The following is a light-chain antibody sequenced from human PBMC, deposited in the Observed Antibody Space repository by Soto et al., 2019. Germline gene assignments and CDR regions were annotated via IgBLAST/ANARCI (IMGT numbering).Light chain of an antibody. CDR1: SSDVGGYNY. J-gene: IGLJ1*01. CDR3: SSYTRSSPYV. V-gene: IGLV2-14*01. Sequence: QSALPQPASVSGSPGQSITISCSGTSSDVGGYNYVSWYQQHPGKAPTLMIYEVSKRPSGVSDRFSGSKSGNTASLTISGLQAEDEADYYCSSYTRSSPYVFGTGTKVTVL. CDR2: EVS.